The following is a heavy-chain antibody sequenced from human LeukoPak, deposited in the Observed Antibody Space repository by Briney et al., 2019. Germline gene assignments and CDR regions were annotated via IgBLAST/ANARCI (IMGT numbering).Heavy chain of an antibody. D-gene: IGHD3-3*01. CDR2: ISYDGSNK. Sequence: GGSLRLSCAASGFTFSRYAMHWVRQAPGKGLEWVAVISYDGSNKYYADSVKGRFTISRDNSKNTLYLQMNSLRAEDTAVYYCARDGYYDFWSGYSPGFLDYWGQGTLVTVSS. CDR3: ARDGYYDFWSGYSPGFLDY. CDR1: GFTFSRYA. J-gene: IGHJ4*02. V-gene: IGHV3-30*04.